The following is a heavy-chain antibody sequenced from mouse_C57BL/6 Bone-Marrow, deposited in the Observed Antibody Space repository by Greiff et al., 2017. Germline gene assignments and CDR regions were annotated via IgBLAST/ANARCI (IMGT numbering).Heavy chain of an antibody. CDR1: GFTFSSYA. CDR3: ARGMVTYYFDY. V-gene: IGHV5-4*01. J-gene: IGHJ2*01. Sequence: EVQLVESGGGLVKPGGSLKLSCAASGFTFSSYAMSWVRQTPEKRLEWVATISDGGSYTYYPDNVKGRSTISRDNAKNNLYLQMSQLKSEDTAMYYCARGMVTYYFDYWGQGTTLTVSS. D-gene: IGHD2-2*01. CDR2: ISDGGSYT.